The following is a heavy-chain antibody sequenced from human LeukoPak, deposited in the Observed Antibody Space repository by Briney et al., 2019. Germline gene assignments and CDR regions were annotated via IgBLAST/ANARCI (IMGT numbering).Heavy chain of an antibody. CDR2: IQSKTDGGTT. CDR3: TSTRGY. J-gene: IGHJ4*02. V-gene: IGHV3-15*01. Sequence: GGSLRLSCAASGVTFSNAWMSWVRMAPGKGLEWVGRIQSKTDGGTTDYAATVKGRFTISRDDSRNTLYLQMNSLRTEDTAIYYCTSTRGYWGQGALVTVPS. CDR1: GVTFSNAW.